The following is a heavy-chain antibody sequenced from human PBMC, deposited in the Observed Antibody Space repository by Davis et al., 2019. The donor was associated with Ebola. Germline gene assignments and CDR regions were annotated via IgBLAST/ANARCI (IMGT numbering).Heavy chain of an antibody. CDR3: AKVGYYFGSGGYYGMDV. J-gene: IGHJ6*02. D-gene: IGHD3-10*01. V-gene: IGHV3-23*01. Sequence: PGGSLRLSCAPSGFTFSNYGMNWVRQAPGKGLECVSVISGSGYTYYAGSVKGRFTISRDNSKNTVHLQMNSLGAEDTALYYCAKVGYYFGSGGYYGMDVWGQGTTVTVSS. CDR1: GFTFSNYG. CDR2: ISGSGYT.